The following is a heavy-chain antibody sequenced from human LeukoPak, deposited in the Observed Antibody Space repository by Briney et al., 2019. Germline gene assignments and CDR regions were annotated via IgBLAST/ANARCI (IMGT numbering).Heavy chain of an antibody. D-gene: IGHD2-15*01. V-gene: IGHV1-8*01. CDR3: ARKFCSGGSCPVDY. J-gene: IGHJ4*02. CDR2: MNPNSGNT. CDR1: GYTFTSYD. Sequence: ASVKVSRKASGYTFTSYDINWVRQATGQGLEWMGWMNPNSGNTGYAQKFQGRVTMTRNTSISTAYMELSSLRSEDTAVYYCARKFCSGGSCPVDYWGQGTLVTVSS.